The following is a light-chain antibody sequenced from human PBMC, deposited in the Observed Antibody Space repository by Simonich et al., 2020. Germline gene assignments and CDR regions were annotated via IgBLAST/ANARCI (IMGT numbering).Light chain of an antibody. CDR3: QSYDSSTRV. CDR2: EDN. Sequence: NVMLTQPHSVSESPGKTVTISCTRSSGSMASNYVQWYQQRPGSAPTTVIYEDNQRPSGVPDRFSGSSDSSSNSASLTISGLKTEDEADYYCQSYDSSTRVFGGGTKLTVL. J-gene: IGLJ3*02. V-gene: IGLV6-57*03. CDR1: SGSMASNY.